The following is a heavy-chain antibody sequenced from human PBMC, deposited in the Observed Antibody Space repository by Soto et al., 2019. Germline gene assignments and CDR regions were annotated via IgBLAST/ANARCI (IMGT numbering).Heavy chain of an antibody. V-gene: IGHV3-30*18. J-gene: IGHJ4*02. D-gene: IGHD1-26*01. CDR2: ISYDGSDQ. CDR3: TKYVGDQGHFDS. CDR1: GFTFRGYA. Sequence: QMQLVESGGGVVQPGRSLRLSCVASGFTFRGYAMHWVRQTPEKGLEWVAVISYDGSDQNYQQSVKGRFNISRDNPKNTLFLQMNSLRPEDTAVYYCTKYVGDQGHFDSWGQGALVTVSS.